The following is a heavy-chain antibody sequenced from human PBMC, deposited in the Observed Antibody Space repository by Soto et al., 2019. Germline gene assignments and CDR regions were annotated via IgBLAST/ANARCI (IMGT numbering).Heavy chain of an antibody. CDR2: FDPEDGET. CDR3: AKDGGEARGYSYGYTY. V-gene: IGHV1-24*01. D-gene: IGHD5-18*01. Sequence: ASVKVSCKVSGYTLTELSMHWVRQAPGKGLEWMGGFDPEDGETIYAQKFQGRVTMTEDTSTDTAYMELSSLRSEDTAVYYCAKDGGEARGYSYGYTYWGQGTLVTVSS. CDR1: GYTLTELS. J-gene: IGHJ4*02.